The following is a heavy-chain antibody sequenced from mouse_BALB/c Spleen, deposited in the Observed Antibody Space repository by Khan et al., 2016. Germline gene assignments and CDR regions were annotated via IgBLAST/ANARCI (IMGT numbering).Heavy chain of an antibody. Sequence: QVQLKQSGAELMKPEASMKISCKATGYTFSNYWIEWVRQRPGHGLEWIGEILPGSGHTNCNEKFKGKATFTAETSSNTAYMQLSSLTSEDSAVYYCARNSDSYWFAYWGQGTLVTVSA. CDR1: GYTFSNYW. CDR3: ARNSDSYWFAY. D-gene: IGHD1-1*01. J-gene: IGHJ3*01. CDR2: ILPGSGHT. V-gene: IGHV1-9*01.